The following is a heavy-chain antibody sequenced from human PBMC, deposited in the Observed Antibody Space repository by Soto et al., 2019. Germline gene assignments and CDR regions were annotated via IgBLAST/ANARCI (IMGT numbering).Heavy chain of an antibody. D-gene: IGHD3-3*01. J-gene: IGHJ6*02. Sequence: PGGSLRLSSAASGFIFSNAWMNWVRQASGKGLEWVGRIKTKADGGPTDYAAPVKGRFTISRDDSKNTLYLQMNSLTTEDTAVYYCTTGFYDTYGMDVWGQGTTVTVSS. CDR2: IKTKADGGPT. CDR1: GFIFSNAW. CDR3: TTGFYDTYGMDV. V-gene: IGHV3-15*07.